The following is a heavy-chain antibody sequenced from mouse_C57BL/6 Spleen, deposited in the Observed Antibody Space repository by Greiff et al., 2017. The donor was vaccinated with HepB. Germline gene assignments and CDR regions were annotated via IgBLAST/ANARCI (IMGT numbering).Heavy chain of an antibody. CDR2: ISSGGSYT. CDR3: ARLGYYGNSLDY. CDR1: GFTFSSYG. J-gene: IGHJ2*01. D-gene: IGHD2-1*01. V-gene: IGHV5-6*01. Sequence: VQLKESGGDLVKPGGSLKLSCAASGFTFSSYGMSWVRQTPDKRLEWVATISSGGSYTYYPDSVKGRFTISRDNAKNTLYLQMSSLKSEDTAMYYCARLGYYGNSLDYWGQGTTLTVSS.